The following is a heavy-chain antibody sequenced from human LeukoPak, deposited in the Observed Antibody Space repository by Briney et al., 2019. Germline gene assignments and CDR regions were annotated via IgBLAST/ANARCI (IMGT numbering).Heavy chain of an antibody. CDR2: IYYSGST. CDR1: GGSISSSSYY. Sequence: SETLSLTCTVSGGSISSSSYYWGWIRQPPGKGLEWIGSIYYSGSTYYNPSLKSRVTISVDTSKNQFSLKLSSVTAADTAVYYCARHRGVRSYYDSSGYLPYWGQGTLVTVSS. J-gene: IGHJ4*02. V-gene: IGHV4-39*01. CDR3: ARHRGVRSYYDSSGYLPY. D-gene: IGHD3-22*01.